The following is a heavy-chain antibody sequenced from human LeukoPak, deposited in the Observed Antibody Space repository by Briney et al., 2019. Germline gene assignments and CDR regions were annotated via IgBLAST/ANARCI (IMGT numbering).Heavy chain of an antibody. Sequence: PSETLSLTCTVSSGSVSSSSYYWGWIRQPPGKGLEWIGSIYYSGSTNYNPSLKSRVTISVDTSKNQFSLKLSSVTAADTAVYYCARAAPLPLGYCSGGSCYSGPTFDYWGQGTLVTVSS. D-gene: IGHD2-15*01. CDR3: ARAAPLPLGYCSGGSCYSGPTFDY. V-gene: IGHV4-39*07. CDR1: SGSVSSSSYY. J-gene: IGHJ4*02. CDR2: IYYSGST.